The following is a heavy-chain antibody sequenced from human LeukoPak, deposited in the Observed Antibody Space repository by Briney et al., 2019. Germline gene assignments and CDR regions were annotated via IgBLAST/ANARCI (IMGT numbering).Heavy chain of an antibody. Sequence: PSENLSLTCTVSGVTVSSDSYYWSWIRQPPGKGLEWFGNIYYTGSANYNPSLKSRVTIAVDTSKNQFSLKLSSATAADTAVYYCARFTSISKGGYFQNWGQGTLVTVSS. CDR3: ARFTSISKGGYFQN. CDR2: IYYTGSA. V-gene: IGHV4-61*01. CDR1: GVTVSSDSYY. J-gene: IGHJ1*01. D-gene: IGHD1-26*01.